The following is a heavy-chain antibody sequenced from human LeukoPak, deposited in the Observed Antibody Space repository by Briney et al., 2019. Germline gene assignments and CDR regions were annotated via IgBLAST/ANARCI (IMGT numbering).Heavy chain of an antibody. J-gene: IGHJ4*02. Sequence: PGGPLRLSCAASGFTFSNYAMHWVRQAPGKGLDWVAVVSFHGTDKFYADSVKGRFTISRDNSKNTLYLQMNSLIPEDTAVYYCARAVPSRQAIDYWGQGTLVTVSS. CDR3: ARAVPSRQAIDY. CDR2: VSFHGTDK. V-gene: IGHV3-30*04. CDR1: GFTFSNYA.